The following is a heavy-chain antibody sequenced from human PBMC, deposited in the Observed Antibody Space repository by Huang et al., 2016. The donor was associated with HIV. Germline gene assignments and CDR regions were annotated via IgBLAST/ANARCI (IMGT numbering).Heavy chain of an antibody. CDR1: GGTFRNSA. V-gene: IGHV1-69*13. D-gene: IGHD4-17*01. CDR2: IIPMFGSP. J-gene: IGHJ4*02. Sequence: QVQLVQSGAVVKTPGSSVKVSCKASGGTFRNSAINWVRQAPGQGPEWMGGIIPMFGSPDYARKFQGRVTITADDSTSTAYMDLSSLTSDDTAVYYCARGLTVLAKFDFWGQGTLVTVSS. CDR3: ARGLTVLAKFDF.